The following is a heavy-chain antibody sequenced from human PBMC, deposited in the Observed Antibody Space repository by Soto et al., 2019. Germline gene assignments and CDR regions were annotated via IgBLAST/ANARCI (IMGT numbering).Heavy chain of an antibody. V-gene: IGHV1-18*01. CDR2: ISPYSGNT. CDR3: AMVDNYVTPPPQDV. D-gene: IGHD3-16*01. Sequence: QVQLVQSGDAVRKPGSSVKVSCKASGYIFVNYGIACVRQAHGQALEWMGWISPYSGNTHYASKVQGRLTMTTDTSTSTAYMDLGSLTSDETSVYYCAMVDNYVTPPPQDVWGQGTTVTVSS. CDR1: GYIFVNYG. J-gene: IGHJ6*02.